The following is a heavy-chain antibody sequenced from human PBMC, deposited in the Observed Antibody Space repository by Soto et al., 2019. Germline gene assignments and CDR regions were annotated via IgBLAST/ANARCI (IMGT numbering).Heavy chain of an antibody. CDR1: GGSISSGGYY. D-gene: IGHD2-2*01. V-gene: IGHV4-31*02. CDR2: IYYSGST. J-gene: IGHJ5*02. CDR3: ARGIGIVVVPAANWFDP. Sequence: SETLSLTCTVSGGSISSGGYYWSWIRQHPGKGLEWIGYIYYSGSTYYNPSLKSRVTISVDTSKNQFSLKLSSVTAADTAVYYCARGIGIVVVPAANWFDPWGQGTLVTVSS.